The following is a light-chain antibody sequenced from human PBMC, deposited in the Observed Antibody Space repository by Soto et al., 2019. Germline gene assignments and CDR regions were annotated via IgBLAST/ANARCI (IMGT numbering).Light chain of an antibody. CDR3: CSYTTSSHWV. V-gene: IGLV2-14*01. CDR2: DVN. CDR1: SSDVGGYDY. J-gene: IGLJ3*02. Sequence: HSALTQPASVSGSRGQSITISCTGTSSDVGGYDYVSWYQQLPGKAPKLMIFDVNHRPSGISNRFSGSKSGNTASLTISGLQAEDEADYYCCSYTTSSHWVFGGGTKLTVL.